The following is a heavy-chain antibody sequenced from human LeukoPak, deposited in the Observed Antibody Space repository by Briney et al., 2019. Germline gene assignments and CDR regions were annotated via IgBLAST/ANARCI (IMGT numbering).Heavy chain of an antibody. Sequence: GGSLRLSCAASGFTVSSNYMSWVRQAPGKGLEWVSVIYSGGSTYYADSVKGRFTISRDNSKNTLYLQMNSLRAEDTAVYYCARDFFDYYGSGSYVNWFDPWGQGTLVTVSS. J-gene: IGHJ5*02. V-gene: IGHV3-53*01. D-gene: IGHD3-10*01. CDR3: ARDFFDYYGSGSYVNWFDP. CDR1: GFTVSSNY. CDR2: IYSGGST.